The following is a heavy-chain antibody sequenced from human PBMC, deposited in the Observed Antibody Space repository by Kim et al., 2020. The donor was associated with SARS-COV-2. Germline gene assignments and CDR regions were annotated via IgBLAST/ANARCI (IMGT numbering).Heavy chain of an antibody. D-gene: IGHD5-18*01. Sequence: SETLSLTCAVYGGSFSGYYWSWIRQPPGKGLEWIGEINHSGSTNYNPSLKSRVTISVDTSKNQFSLKLSSVTAADTAVYYCARVGYSYGFPYYYGMDVWGQGTTVTVSS. V-gene: IGHV4-34*01. CDR2: INHSGST. J-gene: IGHJ6*02. CDR1: GGSFSGYY. CDR3: ARVGYSYGFPYYYGMDV.